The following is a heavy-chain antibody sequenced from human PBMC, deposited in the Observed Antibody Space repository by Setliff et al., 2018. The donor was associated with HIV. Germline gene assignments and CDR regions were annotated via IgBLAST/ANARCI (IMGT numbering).Heavy chain of an antibody. CDR1: GGSFSGYF. V-gene: IGHV4-34*01. CDR3: ARDLRGDSVPATAAKSFDI. D-gene: IGHD2-21*02. Sequence: SETLSLTCAVYGGSFSGYFWSWVRQSPGKGLEWIGEINHNRKTNNNPSLKSRVAMSVDTSKNQFSLKLSSVTAADTAVYYCARDLRGDSVPATAAKSFDIWGQGTLVTVSS. J-gene: IGHJ3*02. CDR2: INHNRKT.